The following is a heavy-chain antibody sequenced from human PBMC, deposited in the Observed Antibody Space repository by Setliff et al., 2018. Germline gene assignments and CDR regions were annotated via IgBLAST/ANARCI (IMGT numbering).Heavy chain of an antibody. V-gene: IGHV1-69*10. CDR3: ARPRSPKISIFGVTPFDY. J-gene: IGHJ4*02. Sequence: VKVSCKASGGSFRTSSISWVRQAPGQGLEWMGGIIPILNKPNYAQKFQGRITITADKSTSTAYMELSGLRSDDTAVYFCARPRSPKISIFGVTPFDYWGQGTLVTVSS. CDR2: IIPILNKP. CDR1: GGSFRTSS. D-gene: IGHD3-3*01.